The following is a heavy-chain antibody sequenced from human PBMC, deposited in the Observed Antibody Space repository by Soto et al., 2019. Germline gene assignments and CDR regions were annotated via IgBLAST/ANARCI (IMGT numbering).Heavy chain of an antibody. CDR1: GGTFSSDT. CDR3: ARTRYCSVVRCYNNLDY. Sequence: QVQLVQSGAEVKKPGSSVKVSCKASGGTFSSDTITWVRQAPGQGLEWMGGIVLILRTTTYAPTFQGRVTITANESTSTSYLELSNLRNGDKAVYYCARTRYCSVVRCYNNLDYWGQGTLVSVAS. CDR2: IVLILRTT. D-gene: IGHD2-15*01. V-gene: IGHV1-69*16. J-gene: IGHJ4*02.